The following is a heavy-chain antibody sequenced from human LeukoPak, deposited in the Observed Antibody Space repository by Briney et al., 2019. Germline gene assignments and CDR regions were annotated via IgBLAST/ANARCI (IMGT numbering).Heavy chain of an antibody. V-gene: IGHV1-18*01. CDR3: ARVYYDSSGQPFDY. CDR1: GYTSTSYG. Sequence: ASVKVSCKASGYTSTSYGISWVRQAPGQGLEWMGWISAYNGNTNYAQKLQGRVTMTTDTSTSAACMELRSLRSDDTAVYYCARVYYDSSGQPFDYWGQGTLVTVSS. D-gene: IGHD3-22*01. J-gene: IGHJ4*02. CDR2: ISAYNGNT.